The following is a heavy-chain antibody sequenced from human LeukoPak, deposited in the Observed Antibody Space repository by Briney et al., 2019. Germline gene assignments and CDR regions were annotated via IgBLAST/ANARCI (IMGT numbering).Heavy chain of an antibody. CDR3: ARLTTGHDWYLDL. D-gene: IGHD2-8*02. CDR1: GFTVSSNY. J-gene: IGHJ2*01. V-gene: IGHV3-66*01. Sequence: GGSLRLSCAASGFTVSSNYMSWVRQAPGKGLEWVSVIYSGGSTYYADSVEGRFTISRDNSKNTLYLQMNSLRAEDTAVYHCARLTTGHDWYLDLWGRGTLVTVSS. CDR2: IYSGGST.